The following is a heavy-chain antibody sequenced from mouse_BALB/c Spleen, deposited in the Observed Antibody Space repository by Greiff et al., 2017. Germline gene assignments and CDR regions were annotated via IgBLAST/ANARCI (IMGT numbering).Heavy chain of an antibody. CDR3: AREGGGSSSYFAMDY. J-gene: IGHJ4*01. Sequence: VQLQQPGAELVRPGSSVKISCKASGYAFSSYWMNWVKQRPGQGLEWIGQIYPGDGDTNYNGKFKGKATLTADKSSSTAYMQLSSLTSEDSAVYFCAREGGGSSSYFAMDYWGQGTSVTVSS. CDR2: IYPGDGDT. CDR1: GYAFSSYW. D-gene: IGHD1-1*01. V-gene: IGHV1-80*01.